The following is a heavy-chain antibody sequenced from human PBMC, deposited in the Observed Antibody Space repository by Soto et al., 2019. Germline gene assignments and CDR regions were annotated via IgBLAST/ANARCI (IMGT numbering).Heavy chain of an antibody. CDR1: GFTFSRYS. CDR2: ISSSSSTI. J-gene: IGHJ1*01. CDR3: ARDPYLPSGSYTPRTYESFQH. Sequence: GGSLRLSCAASGFTFSRYSMNWVRQAPGKGLEWVSYISSSSSTIYYADSVKGRFTISRDNGKNSLYLEMNSLRDEDTAVYYCARDPYLPSGSYTPRTYESFQHWGQGTLVTVSS. D-gene: IGHD1-26*01. V-gene: IGHV3-48*02.